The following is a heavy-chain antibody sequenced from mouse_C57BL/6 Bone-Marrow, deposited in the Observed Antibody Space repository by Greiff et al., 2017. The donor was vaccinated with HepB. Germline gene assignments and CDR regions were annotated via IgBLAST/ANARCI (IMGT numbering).Heavy chain of an antibody. D-gene: IGHD2-3*01. CDR1: GYTFTSYG. J-gene: IGHJ2*01. CDR3: ARVGDGPYYFDY. CDR2: IYPRSGNT. V-gene: IGHV1-81*01. Sequence: VQVVESGAELARPGASVKLSCKASGYTFTSYGISWVKQRTGQGLEWIGEIYPRSGNTYYNEKFKGKATLTADKSSSTAYMELRSLTSEDSAVYFCARVGDGPYYFDYWGQGTTLTVSS.